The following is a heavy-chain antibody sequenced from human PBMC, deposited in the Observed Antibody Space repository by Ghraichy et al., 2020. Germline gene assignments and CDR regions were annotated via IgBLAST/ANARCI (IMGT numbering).Heavy chain of an antibody. J-gene: IGHJ4*02. CDR3: VRSPRGQLVDY. CDR2: VNPNSGST. D-gene: IGHD1-1*01. V-gene: IGHV1-8*01. CDR1: GYTFINYD. Sequence: ASVKVSCKASGYTFINYDFNWVRQSTGQGLEWMGWVNPNSGSTGYAPKFQGRVTMTTDTSMSTAYLELSSLTSEDTAVYYCVRSPRGQLVDYWGPGTLVTVSS.